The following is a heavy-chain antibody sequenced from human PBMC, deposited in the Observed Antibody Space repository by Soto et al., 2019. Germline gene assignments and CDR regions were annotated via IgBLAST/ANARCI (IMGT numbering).Heavy chain of an antibody. Sequence: GGSLRLSCAASGFTFSNYSFNWVRQAPGKGLEWVSLISGSSTYIYYGDSVKGRFTISRDNAKNSLYLQMDSLRAEDTAVYYCARGGEAKGEQDYVGQGTLVTVSS. V-gene: IGHV3-21*01. D-gene: IGHD3-10*01. J-gene: IGHJ4*02. CDR3: ARGGEAKGEQDY. CDR1: GFTFSNYS. CDR2: ISGSSTYI.